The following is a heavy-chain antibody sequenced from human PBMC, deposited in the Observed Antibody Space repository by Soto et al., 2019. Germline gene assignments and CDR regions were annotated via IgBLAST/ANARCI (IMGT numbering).Heavy chain of an antibody. J-gene: IGHJ6*02. V-gene: IGHV1-2*02. Sequence: ASVKFSCKASGYSFTGFWIHWVRQAPGQGLDWMGWINPKSGVTNYAQKFQGRVTMTRDTSINTVYMELSGLQPDDTAVYYCSKGLWTVGQCSGGTCYDGMDVWGQGTTVTVS. CDR1: GYSFTGFW. D-gene: IGHD2-15*01. CDR3: SKGLWTVGQCSGGTCYDGMDV. CDR2: INPKSGVT.